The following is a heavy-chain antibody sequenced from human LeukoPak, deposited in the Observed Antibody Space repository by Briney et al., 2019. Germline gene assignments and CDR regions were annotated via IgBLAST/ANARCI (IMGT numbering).Heavy chain of an antibody. CDR2: ISDDAVTS. J-gene: IGHJ4*02. V-gene: IGHV3-23*01. D-gene: IGHD3-22*01. CDR3: AKGSYYDSSGSFYFDY. Sequence: GGSLRLSCAASGFTFKNYAMNWVRQSPGQGLEWVSTISDDAVTSWYADSVKGRFTVSRDNSKNIVFLQMNNLRAEDTAVYYCAKGSYYDSSGSFYFDYWGQGTLVTVSS. CDR1: GFTFKNYA.